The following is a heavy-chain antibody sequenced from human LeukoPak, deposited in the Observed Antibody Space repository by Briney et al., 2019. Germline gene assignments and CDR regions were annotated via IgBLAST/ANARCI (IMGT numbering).Heavy chain of an antibody. CDR3: AKGGLNHDISH. CDR2: ISYDGSNK. D-gene: IGHD3-9*01. J-gene: IGHJ4*02. Sequence: PGGSLRLSCAASGFTFRSYGMHWVRQAPGKGLEWVAVISYDGSNKYYADSVKGRFTISRDNSKNTLYLQMNSLRAEDTAVYYCAKGGLNHDISHWGQGTLVTVSS. V-gene: IGHV3-30*18. CDR1: GFTFRSYG.